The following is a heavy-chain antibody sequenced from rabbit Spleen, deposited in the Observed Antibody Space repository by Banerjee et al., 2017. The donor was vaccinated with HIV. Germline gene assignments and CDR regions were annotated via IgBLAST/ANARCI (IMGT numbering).Heavy chain of an antibody. J-gene: IGHJ2*01. Sequence: QEQLVESGGGLVQPGGSLTLSCKASGFAFSSYGVSWVRQAPGKGLEWIGYIDLVFGSTYYASWVNGRFSISRENAQNTVLLQMTSLTAADTTTYFCARNYVNVFDPWGPGTLVTVS. CDR2: IDLVFGST. V-gene: IGHV1S47*01. D-gene: IGHD1-1*01. CDR3: ARNYVNVFDP. CDR1: GFAFSSYG.